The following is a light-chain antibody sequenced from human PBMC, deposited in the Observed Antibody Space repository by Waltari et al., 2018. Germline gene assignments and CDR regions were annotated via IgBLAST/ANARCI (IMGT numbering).Light chain of an antibody. Sequence: QSVLTQPPSASGTPGQRVTISCSGSSFNIGNNYVYWYQQFPGTAPKLLIYGNNHRPSVVPDRFSDSKSGTSASLAISGLRSDDEADYFCAACDDSLSGWLFGGGTKLTVL. CDR3: AACDDSLSGWL. CDR1: SFNIGNNY. J-gene: IGLJ3*02. V-gene: IGLV1-47*01. CDR2: GNN.